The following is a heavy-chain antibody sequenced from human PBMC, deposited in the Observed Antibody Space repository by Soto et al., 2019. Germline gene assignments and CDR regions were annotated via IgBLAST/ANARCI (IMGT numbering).Heavy chain of an antibody. Sequence: SETLSLTCSVCGGSFSDYYWGWIRQPPGEGLEWIGEINHSGSTNYNPSLKSRVTISVHTSKNQFSLKLSSVTAADTAVYYCARARKGSGSDYYYHYGMDVWGKGTTVTVSS. V-gene: IGHV4-34*01. D-gene: IGHD3-3*01. CDR1: GGSFSDYY. CDR3: ARARKGSGSDYYYHYGMDV. CDR2: INHSGST. J-gene: IGHJ6*04.